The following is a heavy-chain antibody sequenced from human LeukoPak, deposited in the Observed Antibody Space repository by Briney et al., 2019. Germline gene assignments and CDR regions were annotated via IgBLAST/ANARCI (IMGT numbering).Heavy chain of an antibody. CDR2: IYYSGIT. V-gene: IGHV4-39*02. CDR1: GASISSSDRY. D-gene: IGHD3-9*01. Sequence: SETLSLTCTVSGASISSSDRYWGWIRQPPGKGLEWIGSIYYSGITYHNPSLKSRVTISVDTSNNQFSLKMSSVTAADTAVYYCARDILRYYYMDVWGKGTTVTISS. J-gene: IGHJ6*03. CDR3: ARDILRYYYMDV.